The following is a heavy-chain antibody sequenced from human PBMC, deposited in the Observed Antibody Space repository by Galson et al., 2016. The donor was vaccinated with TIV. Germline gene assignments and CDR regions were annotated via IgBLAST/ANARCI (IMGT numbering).Heavy chain of an antibody. V-gene: IGHV1-3*01. J-gene: IGHJ4*02. CDR1: GYTFTNYA. D-gene: IGHD2-21*01. Sequence: SVKVSCKAAGYTFTNYAMHWVRQAPGQRLEWMGWINAGNGNTKYSQKFQGRVTITRDTSANTVYMELSSLRSEDTAVYYCARPPYCGGDCYKYDSWGQGTLVTVSS. CDR3: ARPPYCGGDCYKYDS. CDR2: INAGNGNT.